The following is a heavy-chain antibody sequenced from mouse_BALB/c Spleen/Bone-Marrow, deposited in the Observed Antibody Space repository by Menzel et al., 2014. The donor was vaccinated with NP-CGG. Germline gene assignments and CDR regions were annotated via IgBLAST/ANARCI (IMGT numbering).Heavy chain of an antibody. D-gene: IGHD1-1*01. CDR3: ARESLYGSNYY. V-gene: IGHV1-4*01. CDR1: GYTFTSYT. CDR2: INPSSGYT. J-gene: IGHJ2*01. Sequence: QVQLQQSGAELARPGASVKMSCKASGYTFTSYTMHWVKQRPGQGLEWIGYINPSSGYTNYNQKFKDKATLTADKSSSIAYMQLSRLSSEDSAVYYCARESLYGSNYYWGQGTTLTVSS.